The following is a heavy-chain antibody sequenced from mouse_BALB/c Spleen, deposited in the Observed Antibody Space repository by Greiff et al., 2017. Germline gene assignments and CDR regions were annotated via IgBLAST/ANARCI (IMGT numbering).Heavy chain of an antibody. Sequence: EVKLLESGPGLVKPSQSLSLTCTVTGYSITSDYAWNWIRQFPGNKLEWMGYISYSGSTSYNPSLKSRISITRDTSKNQFFLQLNSVTTEDTATYYCARRGDYGSSYDWYFDVWGAGTTVTPSS. J-gene: IGHJ1*01. CDR3: ARRGDYGSSYDWYFDV. CDR2: ISYSGST. CDR1: GYSITSDYA. V-gene: IGHV3-2*02. D-gene: IGHD1-1*01.